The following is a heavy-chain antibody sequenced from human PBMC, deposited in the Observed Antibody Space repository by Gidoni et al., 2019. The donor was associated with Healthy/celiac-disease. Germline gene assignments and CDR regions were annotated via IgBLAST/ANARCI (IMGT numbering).Heavy chain of an antibody. D-gene: IGHD1-26*01. CDR1: GGSFSGYY. CDR2: INHRGST. Sequence: QVQLQQWGAGLLKPSETLSLTCAVYGGSFSGYYWSWIRQPPGKGLEWIGEINHRGSTNYNPSLKSRVTISVDTSKTQCSLKLSSVTAADTAVYYCARVVRNRRRELPTDYWGQGTLVTVSS. CDR3: ARVVRNRRRELPTDY. V-gene: IGHV4-34*01. J-gene: IGHJ4*02.